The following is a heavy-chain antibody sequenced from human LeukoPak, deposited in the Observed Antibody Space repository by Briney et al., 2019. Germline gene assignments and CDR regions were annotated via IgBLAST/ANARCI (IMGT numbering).Heavy chain of an antibody. V-gene: IGHV4-4*07. CDR1: GGSISSYY. CDR3: ARVVRGSSWSYYYYYMDV. J-gene: IGHJ6*03. D-gene: IGHD6-13*01. CDR2: IYTSGST. Sequence: SETLSLTCTVSGGSISSYYWSWIRQPAGKGLEWIGRIYTSGSTNYNPSLKSRVTISVDTSKNQFSLKLSSVTAADTAVYYCARVVRGSSWSYYYYYMDVWGKGTTVTVSS.